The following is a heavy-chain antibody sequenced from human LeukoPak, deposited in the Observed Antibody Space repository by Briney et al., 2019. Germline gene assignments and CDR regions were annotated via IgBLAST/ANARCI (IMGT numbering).Heavy chain of an antibody. CDR1: GGSFSGYY. Sequence: SETLSLTCAVYGGSFSGYYWSWIRQPPGKGLEWIGEINHSGSTNYNPSLKSRVTISVDTSKNQFSLKLSSVTAADTAVYYCARESIDGFDYWGQGTLVTVSS. J-gene: IGHJ4*02. V-gene: IGHV4-34*01. D-gene: IGHD2-15*01. CDR3: ARESIDGFDY. CDR2: INHSGST.